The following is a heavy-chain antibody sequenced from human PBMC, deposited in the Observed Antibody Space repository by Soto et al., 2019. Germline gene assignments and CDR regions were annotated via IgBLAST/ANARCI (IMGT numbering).Heavy chain of an antibody. V-gene: IGHV3-48*01. J-gene: IGHJ4*02. CDR3: ARRGLSVVFWSGNFDY. Sequence: GGSLRLSCAASGFTFSDYSMNWVRQAPGKGLEWVSYISGSGSTIYYADSVKGRFTISRDNAKNSLYLQMNSLRAEDTAVYYCARRGLSVVFWSGNFDYWGQGTLVTVSS. CDR2: ISGSGSTI. CDR1: GFTFSDYS. D-gene: IGHD3-3*01.